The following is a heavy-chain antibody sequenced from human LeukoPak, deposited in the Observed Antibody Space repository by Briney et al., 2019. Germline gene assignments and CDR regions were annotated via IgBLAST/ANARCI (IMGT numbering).Heavy chain of an antibody. Sequence: SETLSLNCAVYGGSFSGYYWSWIRQPPGKGLEWIGEINHSGSTNYNPSLKSRVTKSVDTSKNQFSLKLSSVTAADTAVYYCARALLGYCSSTSCSQFDYWGQGTLVTVSS. CDR1: GGSFSGYY. D-gene: IGHD2-2*01. CDR2: INHSGST. V-gene: IGHV4-34*01. J-gene: IGHJ4*02. CDR3: ARALLGYCSSTSCSQFDY.